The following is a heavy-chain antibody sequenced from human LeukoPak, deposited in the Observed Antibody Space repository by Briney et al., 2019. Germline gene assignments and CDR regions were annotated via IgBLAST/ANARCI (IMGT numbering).Heavy chain of an antibody. D-gene: IGHD2-2*01. V-gene: IGHV4-39*07. CDR2: IYYSGST. CDR1: GGSISSSSYY. Sequence: PSETLSLTCTVSGGSISSSSYYWGWIRQPPGKGLEWIGSIYYSGSTYYNPSLKSRVTMSVDTSKNQFSLKLSSVTAADTAVYYCARDQEIVVVPAGGHNWFDPWGQGTLVTVSS. J-gene: IGHJ5*02. CDR3: ARDQEIVVVPAGGHNWFDP.